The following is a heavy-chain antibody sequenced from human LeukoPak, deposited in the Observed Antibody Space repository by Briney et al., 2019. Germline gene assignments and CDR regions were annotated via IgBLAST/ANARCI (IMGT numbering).Heavy chain of an antibody. J-gene: IGHJ5*02. V-gene: IGHV4-39*01. CDR2: IYYSGST. CDR1: GGSITSGGYY. CDR3: ARRRGRIYYYGSGSYYKGWFDP. Sequence: SETLSLTCTVSGGSITSGGYYWGWIRQPPGKGLEWIGSIYYSGSTYYNPSLKSRVTISVDTSKNQFSLKLSSVTAADTAVYYCARRRGRIYYYGSGSYYKGWFDPWGQGTLVTVSS. D-gene: IGHD3-10*01.